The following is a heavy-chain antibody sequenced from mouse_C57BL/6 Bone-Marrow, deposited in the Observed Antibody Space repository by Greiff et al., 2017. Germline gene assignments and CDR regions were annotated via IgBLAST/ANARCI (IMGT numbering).Heavy chain of an antibody. D-gene: IGHD2-5*01. V-gene: IGHV1-39*01. CDR2: INPNYGTT. Sequence: EVQLQQSGPELVKPGASVKLSCKASGYSFTDYNMNWVKQSHGKSLEWIGVINPNYGTTSYNQKFKGKGTLTVDQSSSTAYMQRNSLTSEDSAVYYYARGGYSNCLAWFAYWGQGTLVTVSA. CDR1: GYSFTDYN. CDR3: ARGGYSNCLAWFAY. J-gene: IGHJ3*01.